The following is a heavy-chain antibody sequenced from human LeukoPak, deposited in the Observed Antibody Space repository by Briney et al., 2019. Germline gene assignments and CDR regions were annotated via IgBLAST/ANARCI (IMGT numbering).Heavy chain of an antibody. CDR1: GFTFSSYS. J-gene: IGHJ4*02. CDR2: ISSSSSTI. Sequence: GGSLRLSCAASGFTFSSYSMNWVRQAPGKGLEWVSYISSSSSTIYYADSVKGRFTISRDNAKNSLNLQMNSLRAEDTAVYYCARDRVPIVVVPAAMDYWGQGTLVTVSS. V-gene: IGHV3-48*04. D-gene: IGHD2-2*01. CDR3: ARDRVPIVVVPAAMDY.